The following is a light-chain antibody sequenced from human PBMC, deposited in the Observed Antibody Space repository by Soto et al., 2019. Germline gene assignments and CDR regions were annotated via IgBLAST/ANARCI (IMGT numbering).Light chain of an antibody. Sequence: DIVLTQSPDTLSLSPGDRASVSCRASQSVDTYLAWYQQKPGQAPRLLIYGTSSRAIGIPCRFSGSGSGTDFTLTINRVEPEDFAVYFCQQYASSPTTFGQGARL. CDR2: GTS. CDR1: QSVDTY. CDR3: QQYASSPTT. V-gene: IGKV3-20*01. J-gene: IGKJ5*01.